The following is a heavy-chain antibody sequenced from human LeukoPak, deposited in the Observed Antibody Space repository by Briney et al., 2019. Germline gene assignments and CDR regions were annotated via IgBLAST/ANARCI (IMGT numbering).Heavy chain of an antibody. J-gene: IGHJ4*02. D-gene: IGHD3-22*01. CDR1: GGSISSYY. V-gene: IGHV4-59*01. CDR3: AAYDSSGYY. CDR2: IYYSGST. Sequence: SETLSLTRTVSGGSISSYYWSWIRQPPGKGLEWIGYIYYSGSTNYNPSLKSRVTISVDTSKNQFSLKLSSVTAADTAVYYCAAYDSSGYYWGQGTLVTVSS.